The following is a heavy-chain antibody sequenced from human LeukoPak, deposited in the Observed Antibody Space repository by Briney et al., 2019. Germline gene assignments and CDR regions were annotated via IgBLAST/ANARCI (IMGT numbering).Heavy chain of an antibody. D-gene: IGHD2-15*01. CDR2: IIPILGIA. CDR3: ARGYCSGGSCYSGSLDAFDI. CDR1: GGTFSSYA. V-gene: IGHV1-69*04. J-gene: IGHJ3*02. Sequence: GASVKVSCKASGGTFSSYAISWVRQAPGQGLEWMGRIIPILGIANYAQKFQGRVTITADKSTSTAYMELSSLRSEDTAVYYCARGYCSGGSCYSGSLDAFDIWGQGTMVTVSS.